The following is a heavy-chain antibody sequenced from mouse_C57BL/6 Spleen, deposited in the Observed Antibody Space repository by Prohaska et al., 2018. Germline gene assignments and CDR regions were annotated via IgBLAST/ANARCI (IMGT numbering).Heavy chain of an antibody. Sequence: EVQLQQSGAELVKPGASVKLSCTASGFNIKDYYMHWVKQRTEQGLEWIGRIDPEDGETKYAPKFQGKATITADTSSNTAYLQLSSLTSEDTAVYYCAKSLFITTVVADFDYWGQGTTLTVSS. CDR1: GFNIKDYY. J-gene: IGHJ2*01. D-gene: IGHD1-1*01. CDR2: IDPEDGET. V-gene: IGHV14-2*01. CDR3: AKSLFITTVVADFDY.